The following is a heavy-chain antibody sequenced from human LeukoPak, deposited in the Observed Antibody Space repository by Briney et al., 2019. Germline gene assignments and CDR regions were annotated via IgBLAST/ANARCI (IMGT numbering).Heavy chain of an antibody. J-gene: IGHJ4*02. Sequence: SVKGRFTISRDNAKESLYLQMSSLRSEDTAVYYCARDNGRRRGLLDYWGQGTLVTVSS. CDR3: ARDNGRRRGLLDY. D-gene: IGHD2-8*01. V-gene: IGHV3-11*05.